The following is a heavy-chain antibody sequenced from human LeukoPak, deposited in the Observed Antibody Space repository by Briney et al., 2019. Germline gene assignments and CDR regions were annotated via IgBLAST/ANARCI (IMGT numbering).Heavy chain of an antibody. J-gene: IGHJ4*02. CDR1: GFTVSSYY. Sequence: GGSLRLSCAASGFTVSSYYMSWVRQAPGKGLEWVSVIYSGGRTYYADSVKGRFTISTDNSKNTLYLQMNSLRAEDTAMYYCTRGDPDWGQGTLVTVSS. CDR2: IYSGGRT. CDR3: TRGDPD. V-gene: IGHV3-66*01.